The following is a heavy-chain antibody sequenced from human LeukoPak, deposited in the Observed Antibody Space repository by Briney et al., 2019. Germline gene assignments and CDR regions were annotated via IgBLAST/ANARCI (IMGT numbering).Heavy chain of an antibody. Sequence: NPSETLSLTCTVSGGSISSGNYYWTWIRQPAGKELEWIGRIHTSGNTNYNPSLESQVTISIDTSKNQFSLSLNSVTPADTAIYYWARDRAGDSFDIWGQGTMVTVSS. CDR2: IHTSGNT. J-gene: IGHJ3*02. CDR1: GGSISSGNYY. D-gene: IGHD7-27*01. V-gene: IGHV4-61*02. CDR3: ARDRAGDSFDI.